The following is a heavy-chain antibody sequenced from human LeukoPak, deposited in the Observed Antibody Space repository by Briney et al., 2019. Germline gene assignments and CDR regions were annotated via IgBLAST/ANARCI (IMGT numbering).Heavy chain of an antibody. Sequence: QPGGSLRLSCAASGFTFSSYSMTWVRQAPGKGLEWVSYISSSSSTIYYADSVKGRFTISRDNAKNSLYLQMNSLRDEDTAVYYCARAKYYYDSSGYYSFDYWGQGTLVTVSS. CDR3: ARAKYYYDSSGYYSFDY. CDR1: GFTFSSYS. CDR2: ISSSSSTI. D-gene: IGHD3-22*01. J-gene: IGHJ4*02. V-gene: IGHV3-48*02.